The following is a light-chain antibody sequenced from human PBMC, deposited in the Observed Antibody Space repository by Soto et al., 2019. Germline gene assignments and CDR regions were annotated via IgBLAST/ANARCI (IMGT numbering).Light chain of an antibody. CDR2: DAY. CDR3: QQYGSSPP. Sequence: EIVLTQSPDTLSLSPGDRATLSCRASQSVGHMFLAWFQQKPGQAPRLLIFDAYRRATGIPDRFSGSGSGTNFTLTISRLEPEDFAVYHCQQYGSSPPFGGGTKVDIK. CDR1: QSVGHMF. J-gene: IGKJ4*01. V-gene: IGKV3-20*01.